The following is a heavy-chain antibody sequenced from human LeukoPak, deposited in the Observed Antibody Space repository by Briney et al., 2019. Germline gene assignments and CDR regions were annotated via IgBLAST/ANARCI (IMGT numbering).Heavy chain of an antibody. CDR1: GGSFSGYY. CDR3: ARDRLYDYVWGSYRHPPDY. CDR2: INHSGST. V-gene: IGHV4-34*01. Sequence: SSETLSLTCAVYGGSFSGYYWSWIRQPPGKGLEWIGEINHSGSTNYNPSLKSRVTISVDTSKNQFSLKLSSVTAADTAVYYGARDRLYDYVWGSYRHPPDYWGQGTLVTVSS. J-gene: IGHJ4*02. D-gene: IGHD3-16*02.